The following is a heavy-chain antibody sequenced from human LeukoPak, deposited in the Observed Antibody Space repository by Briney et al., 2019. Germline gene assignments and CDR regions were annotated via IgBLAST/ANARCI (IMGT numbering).Heavy chain of an antibody. CDR2: ISGSGGVT. Sequence: PGGSLRLSCAASGFSFSSYGMRWVRQAPGKGLEWVSAISGSGGVTYYAASVKGRFTASRDNSKNTLYLQMNSLRAEDTAVYYCARGGDYSDYAATFDSWGQGTLVTVSS. CDR1: GFSFSSYG. J-gene: IGHJ4*02. V-gene: IGHV3-23*01. D-gene: IGHD4-11*01. CDR3: ARGGDYSDYAATFDS.